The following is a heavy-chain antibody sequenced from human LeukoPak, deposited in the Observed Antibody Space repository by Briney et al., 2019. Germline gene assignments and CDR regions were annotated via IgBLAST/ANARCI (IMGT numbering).Heavy chain of an antibody. V-gene: IGHV5-51*01. Sequence: GESLKISCKGSGYIFTTYWIGWVRQVPGKGLEWMRIIYPGDSDTRYSPSFQGQVTISADKSISTAYLQWSSLKASDTAMYYCARGPARVAGTNFDLWGRGTLVTVSS. CDR3: ARGPARVAGTNFDL. J-gene: IGHJ2*01. CDR1: GYIFTTYW. D-gene: IGHD6-19*01. CDR2: IYPGDSDT.